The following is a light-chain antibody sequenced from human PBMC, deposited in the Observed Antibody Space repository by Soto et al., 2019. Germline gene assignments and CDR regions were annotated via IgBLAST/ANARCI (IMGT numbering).Light chain of an antibody. V-gene: IGLV2-14*03. J-gene: IGLJ1*01. Sequence: QSALTQPASVSGSPGQSITISCTGTSSDVGGSNSVSWYQHHPGKAPKLMIYDVSDRPSGVSNRFSGSKSGNTASLTISGLKAEDEAEYYCSSYISSSTLNYVFVTGTKVTVL. CDR2: DVS. CDR1: SSDVGGSNS. CDR3: SSYISSSTLNYV.